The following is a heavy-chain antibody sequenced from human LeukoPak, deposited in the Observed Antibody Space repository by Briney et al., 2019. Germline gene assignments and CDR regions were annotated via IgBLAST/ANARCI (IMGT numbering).Heavy chain of an antibody. V-gene: IGHV3-33*01. Sequence: GGSLSLSCAASGFTFSSYGMHWVRQAPGKGLEWVAVIWYDGSNKYYADSVKGRFTISRDNSKNTLYLQMNSLRAEDTAVYYCARATYDSSGYYYILPYYYYGMDVWGQGTTVTVSS. D-gene: IGHD3-22*01. CDR2: IWYDGSNK. J-gene: IGHJ6*02. CDR3: ARATYDSSGYYYILPYYYYGMDV. CDR1: GFTFSSYG.